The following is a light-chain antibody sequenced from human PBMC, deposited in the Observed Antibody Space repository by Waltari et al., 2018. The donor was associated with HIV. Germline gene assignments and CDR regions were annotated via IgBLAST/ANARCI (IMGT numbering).Light chain of an antibody. CDR2: DSR. CDR1: LPNIRGGYS. V-gene: IGLV1-40*01. J-gene: IGLJ3*02. Sequence: QPVLTQPPPRSGAPGQGVPLASPGTLPNIRGGYSVHWYQQLPGKAPKLLIYDSRDRPSGVRDRFSGSKSGTSASLAITGLQAEDEADYYCQSYDNNLSVWMFGGGTKLTVL. CDR3: QSYDNNLSVWM.